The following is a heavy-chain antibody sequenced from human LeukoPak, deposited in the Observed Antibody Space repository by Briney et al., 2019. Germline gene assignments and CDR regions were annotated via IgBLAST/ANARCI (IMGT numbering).Heavy chain of an antibody. D-gene: IGHD6-13*01. V-gene: IGHV4-59*01. CDR2: IYYSGST. Sequence: SETLSLTCAVYGGSFGDYYWSWIRQPPGKGLEWIGYIYYSGSTNYSPSLKSRLTISVDTSKNQFSLKLSSVTAADTAVYYCARTYGSSGLGYFDLWGRGTLVTVSS. J-gene: IGHJ2*01. CDR3: ARTYGSSGLGYFDL. CDR1: GGSFGDYY.